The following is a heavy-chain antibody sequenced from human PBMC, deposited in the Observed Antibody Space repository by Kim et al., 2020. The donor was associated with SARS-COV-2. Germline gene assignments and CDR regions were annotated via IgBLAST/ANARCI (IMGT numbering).Heavy chain of an antibody. D-gene: IGHD2-15*01. V-gene: IGHV4-34*01. CDR3: ASSPRAVVVAATQDY. J-gene: IGHJ4*02. CDR2: INHSGST. CDR1: GGSFSGYY. Sequence: SETLSLTCAVYGGSFSGYYWSWIRQPPGKGLEWIGEINHSGSTNYNPSLKSRVTISVDTSKNQFSLKLSSVTAADMAGYYCASSPRAVVVAATQDYWGQGTLVTVSS.